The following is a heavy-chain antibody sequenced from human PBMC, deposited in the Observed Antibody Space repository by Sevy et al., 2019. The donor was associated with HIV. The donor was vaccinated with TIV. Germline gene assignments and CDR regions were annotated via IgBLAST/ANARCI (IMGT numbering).Heavy chain of an antibody. CDR1: GFTFSSYA. D-gene: IGHD3-10*01. Sequence: GGFRRLSCAASGFTFSSYAMSWVRQAPGKGLEWVSSFTGSGTNTFYADSVKGRFTISRDNSKNTLYLQMNSLRAEDTAVYYCAKDNTLLLWFGELSGYFDYWGQGTLVTVSS. CDR3: AKDNTLLLWFGELSGYFDY. CDR2: FTGSGTNT. J-gene: IGHJ4*02. V-gene: IGHV3-23*01.